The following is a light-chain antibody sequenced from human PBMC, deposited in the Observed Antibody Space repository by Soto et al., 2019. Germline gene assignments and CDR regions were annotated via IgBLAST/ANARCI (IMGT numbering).Light chain of an antibody. J-gene: IGKJ4*01. CDR3: QQYGSSPLT. CDR1: QSVSSY. Sequence: EIVLTQSPGTPSLSVGERVTLSCRASQSVSSYLAWYQQTPGQAPRLLIYDTSNRATGTPDRFSGSGSGTDFTLTISRLEPEDFTVYYCQQYGSSPLTFGGGTTVEIK. CDR2: DTS. V-gene: IGKV3-20*01.